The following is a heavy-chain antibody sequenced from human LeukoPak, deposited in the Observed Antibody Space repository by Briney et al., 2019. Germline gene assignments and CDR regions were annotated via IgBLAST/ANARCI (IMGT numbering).Heavy chain of an antibody. Sequence: ASVKVSCKASGYTFTGYYMHWVRQAPGQGLVWMGWINPNSGGTNYAQKFQGRVTMTRDTSISTAYMELSSLRSEDTAVYYCASAAAAGKNNLHRDGYNYPLGYYYYYMDVWGKGTTVTVSS. J-gene: IGHJ6*03. CDR3: ASAAAAGKNNLHRDGYNYPLGYYYYYMDV. V-gene: IGHV1-2*02. CDR1: GYTFTGYY. CDR2: INPNSGGT. D-gene: IGHD5-24*01.